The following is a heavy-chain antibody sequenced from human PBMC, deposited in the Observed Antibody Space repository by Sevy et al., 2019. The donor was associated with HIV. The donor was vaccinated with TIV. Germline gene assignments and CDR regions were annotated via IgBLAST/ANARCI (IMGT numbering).Heavy chain of an antibody. Sequence: GGSLRLSCAASRFTFVTYAMNWVRQAPGKGLEWVSAISGSGGSTYYADSVKGRFTISRDNSKNTLYLQMNSLRAEDTAVYYCAKHRITGTTYFDYWGQGTLVTVSS. CDR1: RFTFVTYA. CDR3: AKHRITGTTYFDY. CDR2: ISGSGGST. J-gene: IGHJ4*02. V-gene: IGHV3-23*01. D-gene: IGHD1-20*01.